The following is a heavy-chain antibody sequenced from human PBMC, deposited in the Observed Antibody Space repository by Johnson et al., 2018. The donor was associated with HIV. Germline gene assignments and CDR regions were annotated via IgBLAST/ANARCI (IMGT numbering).Heavy chain of an antibody. CDR3: ARDKGIAAAATDDAFDI. V-gene: IGHV3-66*01. CDR1: RFTFSDYY. CDR2: INWNGGST. J-gene: IGHJ3*02. D-gene: IGHD6-13*01. Sequence: VLLVESGGGLVQPGGSLRLSCAASRFTFSDYYMSWIRQTPGKGLAWVSGINWNGGSTGYADSVKGRFTISRDNSKNTLYLQMNSLRAEDTAVYYCARDKGIAAAATDDAFDIWGQGTMVTVSS.